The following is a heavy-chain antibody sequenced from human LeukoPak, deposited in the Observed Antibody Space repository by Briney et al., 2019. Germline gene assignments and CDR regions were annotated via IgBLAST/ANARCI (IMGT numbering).Heavy chain of an antibody. Sequence: PSETLSLTCTVSGGSISSGFYWGWIRQPPGKGLEWIGSIYHVGTTYYNPSLKSRLTISVDTSKNQFSLNLSSVTAADTAVYYCARVNYGDYFDYWGQGTLVTVPS. CDR2: IYHVGTT. V-gene: IGHV4-38-2*02. J-gene: IGHJ4*02. CDR3: ARVNYGDYFDY. D-gene: IGHD4-17*01. CDR1: GGSISSGFY.